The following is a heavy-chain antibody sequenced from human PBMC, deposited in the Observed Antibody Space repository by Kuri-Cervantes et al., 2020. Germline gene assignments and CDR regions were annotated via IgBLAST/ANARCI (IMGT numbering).Heavy chain of an antibody. J-gene: IGHJ6*03. D-gene: IGHD2-21*01. CDR2: IYHSGST. Sequence: GSLRLSCAVSGYSISSGYYWGWIRQPPGKGLEWIGSIYHSGSTYYNPSLKSRVTISVDTSKNQFSLKLSSVTAADTAVYYCARKVAHYYYYMDVWGKGPRSPSP. V-gene: IGHV4-38-2*01. CDR1: GYSISSGYY. CDR3: ARKVAHYYYYMDV.